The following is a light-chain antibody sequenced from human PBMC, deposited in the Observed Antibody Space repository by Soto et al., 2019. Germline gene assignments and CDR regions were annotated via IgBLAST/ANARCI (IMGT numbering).Light chain of an antibody. Sequence: QSVLTQAPSVSGAPGQRVTISCTGSSSNIGADYDVHWYQQRPGTAPKLLIFGNNNRPSGVPDRFSGSKSGTSASLAITGLQAEDEGDYYCQSYDSTLSARYVLGTGTKVTVL. CDR1: SSNIGADYD. CDR2: GNN. CDR3: QSYDSTLSARYV. J-gene: IGLJ1*01. V-gene: IGLV1-40*01.